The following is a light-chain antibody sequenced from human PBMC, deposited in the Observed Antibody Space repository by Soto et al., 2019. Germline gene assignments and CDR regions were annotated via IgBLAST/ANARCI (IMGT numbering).Light chain of an antibody. J-gene: IGKJ1*01. Sequence: DSQMTQSRSSLSASVGDRVTISCQASQDTSNYLNWYQQKPGKAPKLLIYDASNLETGVPSRFSGSGSGTDFNLTISSLQPEDIATYYCQQYASLPRTFGQGTKVDIK. CDR1: QDTSNY. CDR2: DAS. CDR3: QQYASLPRT. V-gene: IGKV1-33*01.